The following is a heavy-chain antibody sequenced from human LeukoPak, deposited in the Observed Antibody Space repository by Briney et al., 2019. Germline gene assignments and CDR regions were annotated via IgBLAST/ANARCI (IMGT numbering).Heavy chain of an antibody. J-gene: IGHJ5*02. CDR1: GYIFTSYG. Sequence: ASVKVSCKASGYIFTSYGISWVRQAPGQGLEWMGWISAYNGNTNYAQKLQGRVTMTTDTSTSTAYMELRSLRSDDTAVYYCARGAPQDSYDNWFDPWGQGTLVTVSS. CDR2: ISAYNGNT. CDR3: ARGAPQDSYDNWFDP. D-gene: IGHD5-18*01. V-gene: IGHV1-18*01.